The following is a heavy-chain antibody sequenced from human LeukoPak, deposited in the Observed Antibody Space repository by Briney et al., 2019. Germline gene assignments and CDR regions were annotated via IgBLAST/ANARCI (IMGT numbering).Heavy chain of an antibody. CDR3: ARGPYYYDSSGYYHAPDFDY. D-gene: IGHD3-22*01. J-gene: IGHJ4*02. CDR2: IYYSGST. CDR1: GGSISSSSYY. V-gene: IGHV4-61*05. Sequence: SETLSLTCTVSGGSISSSSYYWGWIRQPPGKGLEWIGYIYYSGSTNYNPSLKSRVTISVDTSKNQFSLKLSSVTAADTAVYYCARGPYYYDSSGYYHAPDFDYWGQGTLVTVSS.